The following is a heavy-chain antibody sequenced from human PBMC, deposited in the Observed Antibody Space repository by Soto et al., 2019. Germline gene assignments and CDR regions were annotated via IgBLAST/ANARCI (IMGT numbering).Heavy chain of an antibody. Sequence: QVQLVQSGAEVKKPGASVKVSCKVSGYTLTELSMHWVRQAPGKGLEWMGGLDTEDGQTIYEKKSQGRVTMTEDTSTDAAYMELSSGRSEDTAVYYCATRSFLEWLLRDWYFELWGRGTLVPVFS. D-gene: IGHD3-3*02. J-gene: IGHJ2*01. V-gene: IGHV1-24*01. CDR2: LDTEDGQT. CDR3: ATRSFLEWLLRDWYFEL. CDR1: GYTLTELS.